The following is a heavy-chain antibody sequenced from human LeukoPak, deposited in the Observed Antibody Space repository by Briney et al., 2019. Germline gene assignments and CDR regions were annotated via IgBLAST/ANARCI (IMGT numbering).Heavy chain of an antibody. CDR2: INPSGGST. V-gene: IGHV1-46*01. J-gene: IGHJ4*02. CDR1: GYTFTSYY. Sequence: APVKVSCKASGYTFTSYYMHWVRQAPGQGLEWMGIINPSGGSTSYAQKFQGRVTMTRDMSTSTVYMELSSLRSEDTAVYYCARGPARHDFWSGYADYWGQGTLVTVSS. D-gene: IGHD3-3*01. CDR3: ARGPARHDFWSGYADY.